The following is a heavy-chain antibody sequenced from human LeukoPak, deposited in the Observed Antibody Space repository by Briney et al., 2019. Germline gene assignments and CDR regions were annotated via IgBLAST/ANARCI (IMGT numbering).Heavy chain of an antibody. CDR2: IYPGVSDT. V-gene: IGHV5-51*01. CDR3: ARPLVGTGYSSSWYFNF. CDR1: GYRFIGYW. D-gene: IGHD6-13*01. J-gene: IGHJ4*02. Sequence: GESLKISCKASGYRFIGYWIAWVRQMPGKGLGWMVAIYPGVSDTRYSPSFQGQVTISADKSINPAYLQWSSLTASDTAMYYCARPLVGTGYSSSWYFNFWGQGTLVTVSS.